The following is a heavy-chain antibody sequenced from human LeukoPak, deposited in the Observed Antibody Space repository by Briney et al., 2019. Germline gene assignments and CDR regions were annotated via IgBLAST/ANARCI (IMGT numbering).Heavy chain of an antibody. J-gene: IGHJ4*02. CDR1: GYTFTTYD. D-gene: IGHD3-10*01. CDR3: ARANYYGSGKKDLDY. Sequence: ASVKVSCKASGYTFTTYDINWVRRANGQGLEWMGWMNPNSGNTGYAQTFQGRVTMTRNTSMSTAYMELNSLRSEDTAVYYCARANYYGSGKKDLDYWGQGTLVTVSS. CDR2: MNPNSGNT. V-gene: IGHV1-8*01.